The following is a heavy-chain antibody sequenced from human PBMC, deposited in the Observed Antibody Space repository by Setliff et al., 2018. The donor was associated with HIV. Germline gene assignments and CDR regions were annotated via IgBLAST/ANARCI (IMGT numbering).Heavy chain of an antibody. D-gene: IGHD7-27*01. V-gene: IGHV4-39*07. CDR3: ARVSQDLLGAFDI. Sequence: SETLSLTCTVSGGSISSTNYYWGWIRQTPGKGLEWIGSIYYSGTTYYNPSLKSRLTMSVDTSKNQFSLRLSSVTAADTAMYYCARVSQDLLGAFDIWGQGTMVTVSS. CDR2: IYYSGTT. CDR1: GGSISSTNYY. J-gene: IGHJ3*02.